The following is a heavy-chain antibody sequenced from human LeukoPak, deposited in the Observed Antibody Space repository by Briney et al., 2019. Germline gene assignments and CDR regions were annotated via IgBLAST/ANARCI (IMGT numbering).Heavy chain of an antibody. CDR2: IWYDGSNK. CDR3: ARGMRSMYYYDSSGYYPQFDY. D-gene: IGHD3-22*01. V-gene: IGHV3-33*01. CDR1: GFTFSSYG. Sequence: GGSLRLSCAASGFTFSSYGMHWVRQAPGKGLEWVAVIWYDGSNKYYADSVKGRFTISRDNSKNTLYLQMNSLRAEGTAVYYCARGMRSMYYYDSSGYYPQFDYWGQGTLVTVSS. J-gene: IGHJ4*02.